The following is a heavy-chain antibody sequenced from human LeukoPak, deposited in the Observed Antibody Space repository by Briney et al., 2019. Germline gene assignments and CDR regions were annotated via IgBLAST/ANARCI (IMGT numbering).Heavy chain of an antibody. Sequence: GASVTVSCTASGYTFTSYGISWVRQAPGQGLEWMGWISAYNGNTNYAQKLQGRVTMTTDTSTSTAYMELRSLRSDDTAVYYCARVFITIFGPNWFDPWGQGTLVTVSS. CDR3: ARVFITIFGPNWFDP. D-gene: IGHD3-3*01. CDR2: ISAYNGNT. CDR1: GYTFTSYG. J-gene: IGHJ5*02. V-gene: IGHV1-18*01.